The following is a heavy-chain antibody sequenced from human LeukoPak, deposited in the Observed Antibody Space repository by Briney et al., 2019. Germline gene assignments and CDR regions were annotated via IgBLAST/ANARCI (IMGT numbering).Heavy chain of an antibody. D-gene: IGHD2-2*01. Sequence: SETLSLTCTVSGGSISSSSYYWGWLRQPPGKGLEWIGSIYYSGSTYYNPSLKSRVTISVDTSKNQFSLKQSSWTAADTAVYYCARLPAAIHRARPGYFDYWGQGTLVTVSS. CDR3: ARLPAAIHRARPGYFDY. V-gene: IGHV4-39*01. J-gene: IGHJ4*02. CDR1: GGSISSSSYY. CDR2: IYYSGST.